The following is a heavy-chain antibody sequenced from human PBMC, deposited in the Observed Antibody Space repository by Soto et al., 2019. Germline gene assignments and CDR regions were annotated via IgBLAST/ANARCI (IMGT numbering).Heavy chain of an antibody. D-gene: IGHD6-13*01. CDR2: IYYSGST. V-gene: IGHV4-61*01. CDR3: ARDRAAAGTRYYYYGMDV. CDR1: GGSVSSGSYY. Sequence: QVQLQESGPGLVKPSETLSLTCTVSGGSVSSGSYYWSWIRQPPGKGLEWIGYIYYSGSTNYNPSLTSRVTMSVDTSKNQCSLKLSSVTAADTAVYYCARDRAAAGTRYYYYGMDVWGQGTTVTVSS. J-gene: IGHJ6*02.